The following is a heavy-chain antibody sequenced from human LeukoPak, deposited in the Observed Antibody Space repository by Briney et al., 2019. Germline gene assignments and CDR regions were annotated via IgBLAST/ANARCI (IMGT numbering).Heavy chain of an antibody. CDR3: ARDLSSVAFLAQDAFDI. CDR2: ISYDGSNK. V-gene: IGHV3-30*03. D-gene: IGHD3-3*02. Sequence: PGRSLRLSCAASGFTFSSYGMHWVRQAPGKGLEWVAVISYDGSNKYYADSVKGRFTISRDNSKNTLYLQMNSLRAEDTAVYYCARDLSSVAFLAQDAFDIWGQGTMVTVSS. CDR1: GFTFSSYG. J-gene: IGHJ3*02.